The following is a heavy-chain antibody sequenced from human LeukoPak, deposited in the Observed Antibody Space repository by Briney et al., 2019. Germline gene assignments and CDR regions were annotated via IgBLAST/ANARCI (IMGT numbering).Heavy chain of an antibody. CDR2: ISTSSSYI. CDR1: GFTFNGYS. CDR3: VRDSDGVAVTRSHFQN. D-gene: IGHD3-10*01. Sequence: PGGSLRLSCAASGFTFNGYSMNWVRQAPGKGLEWVSSISTSSSYIYYADSVKGRFTISRDNAKKSLYLQMNSLRAEDTAVYYCVRDSDGVAVTRSHFQNWGQGTLVTVSS. V-gene: IGHV3-21*01. J-gene: IGHJ1*01.